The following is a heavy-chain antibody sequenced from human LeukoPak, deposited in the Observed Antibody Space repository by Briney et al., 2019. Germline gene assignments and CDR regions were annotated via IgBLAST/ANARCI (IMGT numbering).Heavy chain of an antibody. J-gene: IGHJ4*02. V-gene: IGHV4-4*07. CDR2: IFISESA. CDR3: ARDRRERYYYDSSGYFDY. CDR1: DGSISNYY. D-gene: IGHD3-22*01. Sequence: KTSETLSLTCTVSDGSISNYYWSWIRQPAGRGLEWIGRIFISESANCNPPLKSRVTISVDTSKNQFSLKLSSVTAADTAVYYCARDRRERYYYDSSGYFDYWGQGTLVTVSS.